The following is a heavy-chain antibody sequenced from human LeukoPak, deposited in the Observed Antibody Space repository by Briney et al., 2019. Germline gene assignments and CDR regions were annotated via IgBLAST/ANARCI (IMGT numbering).Heavy chain of an antibody. CDR1: GYTFINYD. CDR2: VNPNSGYT. D-gene: IGHD4-23*01. CDR3: VRGNSHYGMDV. Sequence: ASVRVSCKASGYTFINYDINWVRQATGQGLEWMGWVNPNSGYTGSVQKSQGRVTMTRDTYIDTAYMELSSLRSDDTAVYYCVRGNSHYGMDVWGQGTTVTVSS. J-gene: IGHJ6*02. V-gene: IGHV1-8*01.